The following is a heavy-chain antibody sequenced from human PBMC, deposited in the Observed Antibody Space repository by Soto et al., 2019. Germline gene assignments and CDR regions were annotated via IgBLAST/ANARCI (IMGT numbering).Heavy chain of an antibody. CDR1: GFSFSSYD. CDR3: AEYLKHGSRWSLGGVESYMDV. V-gene: IGHV3-30*18. Sequence: QVQVVESGGGVVQPGRSLRLSCAASGFSFSSYDMHWVRQAPGTGLEWVAVISYDGRKRYYADYVRGRFTISRDNSKKTLYLETKSMRLEDTAVYYCAEYLKHGSRWSLGGVESYMDVWGTGTAVTVSS. D-gene: IGHD2-21*01. J-gene: IGHJ6*03. CDR2: ISYDGRKR.